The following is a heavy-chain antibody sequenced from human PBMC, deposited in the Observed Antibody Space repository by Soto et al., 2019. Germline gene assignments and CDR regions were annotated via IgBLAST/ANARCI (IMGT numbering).Heavy chain of an antibody. CDR3: ARDMWPYDSSSWPYYFVY. CDR2: ISSSGSTI. J-gene: IGHJ4*02. D-gene: IGHD6-13*01. Sequence: GGSLRLSCAASGFTFSDYYMSWIRQAPGKGLEWVSYISSSGSTIYYADSVKGRFTISRDNAKNSLYLQMNSLRAEDTAVYYCARDMWPYDSSSWPYYFVYWDQGTLLTVSS. CDR1: GFTFSDYY. V-gene: IGHV3-11*01.